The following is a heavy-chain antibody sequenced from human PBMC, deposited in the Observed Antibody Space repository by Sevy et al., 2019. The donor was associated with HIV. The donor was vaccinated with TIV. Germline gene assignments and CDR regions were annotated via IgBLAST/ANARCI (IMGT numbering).Heavy chain of an antibody. CDR3: ERDCIAAGHYYFDY. Sequence: GGSLRLSCAASGFTFSSYAMHWVRQAPGKGLEWVAVISYDGSNKYYADSVKGRFTISRDNSKNTLYLQMNSLRAEDTAVYYGERDCIAAGHYYFDYWGQGTLVTVSS. D-gene: IGHD6-6*01. CDR1: GFTFSSYA. J-gene: IGHJ4*02. V-gene: IGHV3-30*04. CDR2: ISYDGSNK.